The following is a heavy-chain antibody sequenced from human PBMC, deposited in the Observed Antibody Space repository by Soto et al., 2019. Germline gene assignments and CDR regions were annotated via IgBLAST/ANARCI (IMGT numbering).Heavy chain of an antibody. J-gene: IGHJ4*02. D-gene: IGHD6-13*01. CDR2: IIPLLATP. Sequence: VQSGAEVKKPGSSVKVSCKASGGTFSSYAFSWVRQAPGQGLEWMGGIIPLLATPNYAQKFQGRVTITANKSTITAYMGLSSLRSEYTAVYFCAGGRGASAGYYFDYWGQETLVTVSS. V-gene: IGHV1-69*06. CDR3: AGGRGASAGYYFDY. CDR1: GGTFSSYA.